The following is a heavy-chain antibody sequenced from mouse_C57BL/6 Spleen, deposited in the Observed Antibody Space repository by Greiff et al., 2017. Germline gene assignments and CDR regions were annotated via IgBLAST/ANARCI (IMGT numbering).Heavy chain of an antibody. CDR1: GYSFTSYY. CDR3: ARSGGYCGGWYFDG. Sequence: VQLQQSGPGLVKPGASVKISCKASGYSFTSYYIHWVQQRPGQGLEWIGWIYPGSGNTKYNEKFKGQSTLTADTSSSTAYMQLSSLTSEDSAVYYGARSGGYCGGWYFDGWGTGTTVTVSS. J-gene: IGHJ1*03. D-gene: IGHD2-3*01. CDR2: IYPGSGNT. V-gene: IGHV1-66*01.